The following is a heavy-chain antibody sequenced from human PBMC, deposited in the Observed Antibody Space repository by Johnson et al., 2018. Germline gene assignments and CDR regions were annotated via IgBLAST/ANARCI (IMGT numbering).Heavy chain of an antibody. D-gene: IGHD7-27*01. CDR2: ISYDGSNK. CDR1: GFTFSSYA. V-gene: IGHV3-30-3*01. Sequence: QVQLVQSGGGVVQPGRSLRLSCAASGFTFSSYAMHWVRQAPGQGLEWVAVISYDGSNKNYADSVKGRFTISRDNSKNTLFLQMNSLRAEDTAVYYCASLTGIQYYYYYMDVWGKGTTVTVAS. J-gene: IGHJ6*03. CDR3: ASLTGIQYYYYYMDV.